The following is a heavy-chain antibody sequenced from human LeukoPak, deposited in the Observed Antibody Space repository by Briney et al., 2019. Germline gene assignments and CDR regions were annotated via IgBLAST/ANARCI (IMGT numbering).Heavy chain of an antibody. CDR2: ISSSSSYI. CDR1: GFTFSSYS. V-gene: IGHV3-21*01. CDR3: AKLVLPPAIDDY. J-gene: IGHJ4*02. D-gene: IGHD2-2*02. Sequence: GGSLRLSCAASGFTFSSYSMNWVRQAPGKGLEWVSSISSSSSYIYYADSVKGRITISRDNAKSSLYLQMNSLTAEDTAVYYCAKLVLPPAIDDYWGQGTLVTVSS.